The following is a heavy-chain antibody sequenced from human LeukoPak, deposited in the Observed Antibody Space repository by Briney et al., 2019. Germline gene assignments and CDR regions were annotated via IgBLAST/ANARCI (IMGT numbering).Heavy chain of an antibody. J-gene: IGHJ5*02. V-gene: IGHV4-34*01. Sequence: SGTLSLTCAVYGGSFSGYYWSWIRQPPGKGLEWIGEINHGGSTNYNPSLKSRVTISVDTSKNQFSLKLSSVTAADTAVYYCARALSSSWYKNWFDPWGQGTLVTVSS. CDR3: ARALSSSWYKNWFDP. CDR2: INHGGST. CDR1: GGSFSGYY. D-gene: IGHD6-13*01.